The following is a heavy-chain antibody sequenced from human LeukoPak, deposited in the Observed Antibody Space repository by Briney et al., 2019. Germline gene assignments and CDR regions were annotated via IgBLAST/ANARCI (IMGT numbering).Heavy chain of an antibody. D-gene: IGHD3-3*01. Sequence: SQTLSLTCTVSGGSISSGSYYWSWIRQPAGKGLEWIGRIYSSGSANYNPSLKSRVTISVDTSKNQFSLNLSSVTAADTAVYYCARLRSGGLDYWGQGTLVTVSS. J-gene: IGHJ4*02. CDR2: IYSSGSA. CDR1: GGSISSGSYY. CDR3: ARLRSGGLDY. V-gene: IGHV4-61*02.